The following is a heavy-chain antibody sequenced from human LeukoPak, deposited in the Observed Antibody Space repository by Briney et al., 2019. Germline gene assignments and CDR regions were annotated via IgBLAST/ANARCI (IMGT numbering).Heavy chain of an antibody. J-gene: IGHJ4*02. Sequence: GGSLRLSCAASGFTFSSYWMHWVRQAPGKGLVWVSRINSDGSSTSYADSVKGRFTISRDNATNTLYLQMISLSAEDTAVYSIARGRTTSTFLDYWGQGTLVTVSS. CDR2: INSDGSST. CDR3: ARGRTTSTFLDY. D-gene: IGHD4-17*01. V-gene: IGHV3-74*01. CDR1: GFTFSSYW.